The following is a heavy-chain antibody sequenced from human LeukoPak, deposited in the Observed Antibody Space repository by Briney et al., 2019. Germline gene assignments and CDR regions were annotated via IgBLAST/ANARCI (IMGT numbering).Heavy chain of an antibody. CDR3: ARGSQNYYNPFDN. CDR2: IHSSGST. J-gene: IGHJ4*02. CDR1: GGSISGSISGTY. V-gene: IGHV4-4*07. Sequence: PSETLSLTCTVSGGSISGSISGTYWSWVRQPAGKGLEWIGRIHSSGSTKYNPSLKSRVTMSVDTSKNQLSLRLTSVTAADTALYYCARGSQNYYNPFDNWGQGTLVTVSS. D-gene: IGHD3-10*01.